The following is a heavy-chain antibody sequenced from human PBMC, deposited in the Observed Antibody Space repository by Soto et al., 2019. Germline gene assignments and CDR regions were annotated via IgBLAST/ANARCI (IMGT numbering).Heavy chain of an antibody. D-gene: IGHD3-22*01. Sequence: SETLSLTCTVSGGSISSYYWSWIRQPPGKGLEWIGYIYYSGSTNYNPSLKSRVTISVDTSKNQFSLKLSSVTAADTAVYYCARKLEYDSSGYFPHYYYYGMDVWGQGTTVTVSS. CDR2: IYYSGST. CDR1: GGSISSYY. J-gene: IGHJ6*02. V-gene: IGHV4-59*01. CDR3: ARKLEYDSSGYFPHYYYYGMDV.